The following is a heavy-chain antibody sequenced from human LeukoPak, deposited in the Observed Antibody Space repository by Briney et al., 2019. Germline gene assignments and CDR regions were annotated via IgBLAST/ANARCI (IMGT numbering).Heavy chain of an antibody. CDR1: GYNFTGNY. Sequence: GASVKVSCKASGYNFTGNYMHWVRQAPGQGLEWMGWINPKSGGTNYAQNFQGRVTMTRDTSISTAYTEMSRLRSDDTAVYYCARGGPGPNSGSYSRHDYWGQGTLVTVSS. J-gene: IGHJ4*02. D-gene: IGHD1-26*01. CDR3: ARGGPGPNSGSYSRHDY. CDR2: INPKSGGT. V-gene: IGHV1-2*02.